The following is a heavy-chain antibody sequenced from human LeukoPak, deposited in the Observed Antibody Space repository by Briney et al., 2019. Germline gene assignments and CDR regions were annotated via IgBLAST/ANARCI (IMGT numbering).Heavy chain of an antibody. CDR3: AKVWDSNNYLFDY. V-gene: IGHV3-23*01. Sequence: PGGSLRLSCAASGFTFSSYAMSWVRQPPGKGLEWVSAISGSGGSTYYADSVKGRFTISRDNSKNTLYLQMNSLRAEDTAVYYCAKVWDSNNYLFDYWGQGTLVTVSS. CDR1: GFTFSSYA. CDR2: ISGSGGST. J-gene: IGHJ4*02. D-gene: IGHD1-1*01.